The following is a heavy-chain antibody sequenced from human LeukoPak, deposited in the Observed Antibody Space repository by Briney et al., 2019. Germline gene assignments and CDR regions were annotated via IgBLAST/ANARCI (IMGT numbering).Heavy chain of an antibody. CDR3: ARRLYPFTYYDFWSHGGAFDI. Sequence: GESLKISCKGSGYSFTSYWIGWVRQMPGKGLEWMGIIYPGDSDTRYSPSFQGQVTISADKSISTAYLQWSSLKASDTAMYYCARRLYPFTYYDFWSHGGAFDIWGQGTMVTVSS. CDR1: GYSFTSYW. D-gene: IGHD3-3*01. CDR2: IYPGDSDT. J-gene: IGHJ3*02. V-gene: IGHV5-51*01.